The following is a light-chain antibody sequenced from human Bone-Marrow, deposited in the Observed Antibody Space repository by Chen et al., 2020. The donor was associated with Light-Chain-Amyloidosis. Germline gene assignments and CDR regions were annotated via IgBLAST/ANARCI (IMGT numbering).Light chain of an antibody. J-gene: IGLJ2*01. CDR1: DLPTKY. CDR2: RDT. Sequence: SSVLTQPPSVSASPGQTARTTRTGDDLPTKYAYWYQQKPGQAPVLVIHRDTERPSGISERFSGSSSGTTATLTISGVQAEDEADYHCQSADSSGTYEVIFGGGTKLTVL. V-gene: IGLV3-25*03. CDR3: QSADSSGTYEVI.